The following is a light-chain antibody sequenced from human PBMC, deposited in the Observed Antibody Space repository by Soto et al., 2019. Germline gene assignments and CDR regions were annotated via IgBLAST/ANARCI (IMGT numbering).Light chain of an antibody. CDR3: AVWDDGLNGYV. J-gene: IGLJ1*01. CDR1: RSNVGTNL. Sequence: VTQPPSASVTPGQRVTISCSGRRSNVGTNLVNWYQQLPGTAPKLLIYAHIQRPSAVPDRFSGSTYGTSASLASSGIQSEHEADYYCAVWDDGLNGYVFGTGTKVTV. V-gene: IGLV1-44*01. CDR2: AHI.